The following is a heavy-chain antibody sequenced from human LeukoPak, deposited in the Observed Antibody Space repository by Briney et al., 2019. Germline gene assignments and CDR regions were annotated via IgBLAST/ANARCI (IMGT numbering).Heavy chain of an antibody. D-gene: IGHD2-21*01. CDR1: GGSISSSSYY. Sequence: SETLSLTCTVSGGSISSSSYYWGWIRQPPGKGLEWIGSIYYSGSTYYNPSLKSRVTISVDTSKNQFSLKLSSVTAADTAVYYCARRFVDIVVAGHWYFDLWGRGTLVTVSS. CDR3: ARRFVDIVVAGHWYFDL. J-gene: IGHJ2*01. CDR2: IYYSGST. V-gene: IGHV4-39*01.